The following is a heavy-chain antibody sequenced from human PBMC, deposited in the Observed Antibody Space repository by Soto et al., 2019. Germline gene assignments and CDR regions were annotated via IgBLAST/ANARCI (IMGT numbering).Heavy chain of an antibody. V-gene: IGHV3-74*01. CDR2: INSDGSTT. CDR3: ARASTVLNPHWYFDL. J-gene: IGHJ2*01. Sequence: EVQLVETGGGLVQPGGSLRLSCAASAFTFSSYWMHWVRQAPGKGLVWVSRINSDGSTTSYADSVKGRFTISRDNAKNTLYLQMNSLTAEDTAVYYCARASTVLNPHWYFDLWGRGTLVTVSS. D-gene: IGHD4-17*01. CDR1: AFTFSSYW.